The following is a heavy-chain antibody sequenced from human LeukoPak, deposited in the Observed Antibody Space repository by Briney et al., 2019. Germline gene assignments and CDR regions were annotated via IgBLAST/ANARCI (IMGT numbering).Heavy chain of an antibody. Sequence: ASVKVSCKASGYSFTDYYMHWVRQAPGQGLEWMGWMNPNSGNTGYAQKFQGRVTMTRNTSISTAYMELRSLRSDDTAVYYCARVDPPGGTGSVYYMDVWGKGTTVTVSS. CDR3: ARVDPPGGTGSVYYMDV. D-gene: IGHD3/OR15-3a*01. J-gene: IGHJ6*03. CDR1: GYSFTDYY. CDR2: MNPNSGNT. V-gene: IGHV1-8*02.